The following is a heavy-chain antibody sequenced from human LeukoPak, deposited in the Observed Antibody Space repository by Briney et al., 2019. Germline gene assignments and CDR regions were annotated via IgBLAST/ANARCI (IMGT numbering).Heavy chain of an antibody. CDR3: ARTHYYDSSGYYGI. J-gene: IGHJ3*02. V-gene: IGHV3-11*01. D-gene: IGHD3-22*01. CDR1: GFTFSDYY. Sequence: PGGSLRLSCAASGFTFSDYYMSWIRQAPGKALEWVSYISSSGSTIYYADSVKGRFTISRDNAKNSLYLQMNSLRAEDTAVYYCARTHYYDSSGYYGIWGQGTMVTVSS. CDR2: ISSSGSTI.